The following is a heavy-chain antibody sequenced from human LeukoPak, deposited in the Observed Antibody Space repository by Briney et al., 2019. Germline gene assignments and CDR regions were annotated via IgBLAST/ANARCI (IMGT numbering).Heavy chain of an antibody. CDR1: GFNFIDYY. D-gene: IGHD3-10*01. V-gene: IGHV3-11*01. CDR2: ISPNDVNR. Sequence: GGSLRLSCVGSGFNFIDYYMSWIRQAPGKGWEWISYISPNDVNRYYVDAVKGRFTVSREKAKNSLFLQMKSLRVEDTAVYYCAGSGSPGDYWGQGTLVTVSS. J-gene: IGHJ4*02. CDR3: AGSGSPGDY.